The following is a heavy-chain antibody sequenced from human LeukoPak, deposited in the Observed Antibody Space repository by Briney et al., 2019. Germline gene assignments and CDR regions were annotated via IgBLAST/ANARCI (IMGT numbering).Heavy chain of an antibody. CDR2: IYYSGST. D-gene: IGHD3-10*01. J-gene: IGHJ5*02. Sequence: PSETLSLTCTVSGGSLSSYSWSWIRQPPGKGLEWIGYIYYSGSTNYNPSLKSRVTISVDTSKNQFSLKLSSVTAADTAVYYCAGDRITMVRGVIIMGWFDPWGQGTLVTVSS. CDR1: GGSLSSYS. V-gene: IGHV4-59*01. CDR3: AGDRITMVRGVIIMGWFDP.